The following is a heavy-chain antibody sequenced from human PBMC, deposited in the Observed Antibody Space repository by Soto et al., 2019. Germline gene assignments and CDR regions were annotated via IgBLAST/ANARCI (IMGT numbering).Heavy chain of an antibody. Sequence: PSETLSLTCTVSGGSISSGGYYLSWIRQHPGKGLEWVGYIYYSGTTYYTASGKSRVTISGDTSKNQFSLKLSSVTAADTAVYYCARLTRGYSYAYRAFDIWGQGTMVT. J-gene: IGHJ3*02. D-gene: IGHD5-18*01. CDR2: IYYSGTT. V-gene: IGHV4-31*03. CDR1: GGSISSGGYY. CDR3: ARLTRGYSYAYRAFDI.